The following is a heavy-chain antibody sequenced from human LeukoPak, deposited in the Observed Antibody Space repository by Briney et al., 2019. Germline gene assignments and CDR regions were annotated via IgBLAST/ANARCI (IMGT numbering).Heavy chain of an antibody. V-gene: IGHV3-48*03. Sequence: GGSLRLSCAASGFTFSSYEMNWVRQAPGKGLEWVSYISSSGSTIYYADSVKGRFTISRDNAKNSLYLQMNSLRAEDTAVYYCARTGILTGYDWFDPWGQGTLVTVSS. CDR3: ARTGILTGYDWFDP. CDR2: ISSSGSTI. D-gene: IGHD3-9*01. CDR1: GFTFSSYE. J-gene: IGHJ5*02.